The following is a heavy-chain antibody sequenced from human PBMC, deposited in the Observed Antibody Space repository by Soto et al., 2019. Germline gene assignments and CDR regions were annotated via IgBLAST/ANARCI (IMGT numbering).Heavy chain of an antibody. D-gene: IGHD5-12*01. CDR1: GFIFSGYA. Sequence: QVQLVESGGGMVHPGESLRLSCSASGFIFSGYAMHWVRQAPGKGLEWVAMIWYEGSETYYADSVRGQFVISRDNSKDMVYLQMTSLRAEDTAVYYCARDGLARAINFWGQGVPVTVSS. J-gene: IGHJ4*02. V-gene: IGHV3-33*01. CDR2: IWYEGSET. CDR3: ARDGLARAINF.